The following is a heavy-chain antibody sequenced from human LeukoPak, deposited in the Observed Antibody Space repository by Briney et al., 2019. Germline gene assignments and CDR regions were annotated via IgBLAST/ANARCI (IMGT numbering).Heavy chain of an antibody. V-gene: IGHV4-4*02. J-gene: IGHJ6*03. D-gene: IGHD3-22*01. Sequence: PSGTLSLTCAVSGGSISSSNWWSWVRQPPGKGLEWIGEIYHSGSTNYNPSLKSRVTISVDTSKNQFSLKLSSVTAADTAVYYCARWYYYDSSGYREDYYYYYMDVWGKGTTVTISS. CDR1: GGSISSSNW. CDR2: IYHSGST. CDR3: ARWYYYDSSGYREDYYYYYMDV.